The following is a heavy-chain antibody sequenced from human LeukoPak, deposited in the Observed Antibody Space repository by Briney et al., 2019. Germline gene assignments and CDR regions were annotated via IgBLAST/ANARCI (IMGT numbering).Heavy chain of an antibody. J-gene: IGHJ4*02. CDR2: ILPDGRDT. CDR3: SGRYGPGPV. CDR1: GYTFAAHH. D-gene: IGHD3-10*01. Sequence: GASVKVSCKASGYTFAAHHIHWVRQAPGQGLEWMGWILPDGRDTKYSQKSQDRLTLTTDTSTNTAYMELSRLIPDNTAVYYCSGRYGPGPVWGQGTLISASP. V-gene: IGHV1-2*02.